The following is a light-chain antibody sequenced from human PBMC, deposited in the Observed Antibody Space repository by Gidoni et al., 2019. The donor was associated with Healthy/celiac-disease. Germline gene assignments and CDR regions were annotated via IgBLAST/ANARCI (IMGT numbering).Light chain of an antibody. J-gene: IGKJ5*01. CDR2: AAS. CDR3: QQYNSYPPGT. Sequence: LQISPSPSPLSPSVGDRVTITCRASQGISHNLAWFQKKPGKAPKSLIYAASSLQSGVPSKFSGSGSGTDFTLTISSLQPEDVATYYCQQYNSYPPGTFGQGTKLEMK. V-gene: IGKV1-16*02. CDR1: QGISHN.